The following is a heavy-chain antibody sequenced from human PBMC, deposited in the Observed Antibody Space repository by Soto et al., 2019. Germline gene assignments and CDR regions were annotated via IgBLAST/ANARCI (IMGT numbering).Heavy chain of an antibody. J-gene: IGHJ6*02. D-gene: IGHD5-18*01. V-gene: IGHV3-74*01. CDR1: GFTFSSYW. CDR3: AREGVDTAMVTYYYYYGMDV. CDR2: INSDGSST. Sequence: GGSLRLSCAASGFTFSSYWMHWVRQAPGKGLVWFSRINSDGSSTSYADSVKGRFTISRDNAKNTLYLQMNSLRAEDTAVYYCAREGVDTAMVTYYYYYGMDVWGQGTTVTVSS.